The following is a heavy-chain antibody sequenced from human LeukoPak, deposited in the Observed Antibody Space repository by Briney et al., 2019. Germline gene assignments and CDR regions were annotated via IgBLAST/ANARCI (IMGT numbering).Heavy chain of an antibody. Sequence: GGSLRLSCAASGFTFSDSWMSWVRQAPGKGLEWVADMNQDGSEKDYVDSVKGRFTISRDNARNSLYLQMGSLRAEDTAVYYCATYTHWVAGDVWGQGTTVTVSS. CDR2: MNQDGSEK. CDR3: ATYTHWVAGDV. V-gene: IGHV3-7*01. D-gene: IGHD3-16*01. CDR1: GFTFSDSW. J-gene: IGHJ6*02.